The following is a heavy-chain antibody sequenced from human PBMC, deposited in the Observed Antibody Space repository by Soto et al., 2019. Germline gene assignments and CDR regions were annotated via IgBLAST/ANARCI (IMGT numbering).Heavy chain of an antibody. CDR1: GYTFTSYG. Sequence: ASVKVSCKASGYTFTSYGISWVRQAPGQGLEWMGWISAYNGNTNYAQKLQGRVTMTTDTSTSTAYMELRSLRSDDTAVYYCVRWLLSGNYYYYGMDVWGQGTTVTVSS. V-gene: IGHV1-18*01. CDR3: VRWLLSGNYYYYGMDV. D-gene: IGHD3-22*01. J-gene: IGHJ6*02. CDR2: ISAYNGNT.